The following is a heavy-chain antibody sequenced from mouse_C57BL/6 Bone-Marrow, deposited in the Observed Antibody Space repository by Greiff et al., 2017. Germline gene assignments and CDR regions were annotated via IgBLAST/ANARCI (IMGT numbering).Heavy chain of an antibody. D-gene: IGHD1-1*01. CDR2: ISYDGSN. Sequence: VQLQQSGPGLVKPSQSLSLTCSVTGYSITSGYYWNWIRQFPGNKLEWMGYISYDGSNNYNPSLKNRISITRDTSKNQFFLKLNSVTTEDTATYYCAAYYYGSRGAYWGQGTLVTVSA. V-gene: IGHV3-6*01. CDR3: AAYYYGSRGAY. J-gene: IGHJ3*01. CDR1: GYSITSGYY.